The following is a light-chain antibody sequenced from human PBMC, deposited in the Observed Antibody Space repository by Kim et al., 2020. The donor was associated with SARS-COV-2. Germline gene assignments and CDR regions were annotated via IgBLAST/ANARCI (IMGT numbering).Light chain of an antibody. CDR1: QSVSSSY. J-gene: IGKJ4*01. V-gene: IGKV3-20*01. Sequence: SPGERAARSCRASQSVSSSYLAWYQKKPGQAPRLLIYGASSRATGIPDRFSGSGSGTDFTLTISRLEPEDFAVYYCQQYGSSPLTFGGGTKVEIK. CDR3: QQYGSSPLT. CDR2: GAS.